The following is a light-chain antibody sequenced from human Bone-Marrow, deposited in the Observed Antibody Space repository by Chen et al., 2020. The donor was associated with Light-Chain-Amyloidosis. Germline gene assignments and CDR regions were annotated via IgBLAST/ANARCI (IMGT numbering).Light chain of an antibody. V-gene: IGLV3-25*03. CDR1: DLPTKY. CDR2: RDT. CDR3: PSADSSGTYEVI. J-gene: IGLJ2*01. Sequence: SYELTQPPSVSVSPGQTARITCSGDDLPTKYAYWYQQKPGQAPVLVIHRDTERPSGISERFSGSSSGTTATLTIRGVQAEDEADYHCPSADSSGTYEVIFGGGTKLTVL.